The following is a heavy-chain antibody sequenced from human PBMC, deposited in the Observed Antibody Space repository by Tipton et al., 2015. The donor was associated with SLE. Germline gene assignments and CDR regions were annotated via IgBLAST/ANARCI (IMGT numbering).Heavy chain of an antibody. Sequence: TLSLTCSVSGGSITSGGYYWSWIRQHPGKGLEWIGYIYYGGNTYYNPSLKSRVTISLDTSKNQVSLKLSSVTAADTAVYYCARARYGFSWPLDYWGQGTLVTVSS. J-gene: IGHJ4*02. CDR2: IYYGGNT. CDR1: GGSITSGGYY. V-gene: IGHV4-31*03. D-gene: IGHD6-13*01. CDR3: ARARYGFSWPLDY.